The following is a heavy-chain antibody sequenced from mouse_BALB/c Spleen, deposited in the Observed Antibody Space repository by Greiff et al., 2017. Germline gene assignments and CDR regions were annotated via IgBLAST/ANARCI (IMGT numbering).Heavy chain of an antibody. V-gene: IGHV5-6-5*01. D-gene: IGHD1-2*01. Sequence: EVKLMESGGGLVKPGGSLKLSCAASGFTFSSYAMSWVRQTPEKRLEWVASISSGGSTYYPDSVKGRFTISRDNARNILYLQMSSLRSEDTAMYYCARGLTTAKAMDYWGQGTSVTVSS. CDR2: ISSGGST. J-gene: IGHJ4*01. CDR3: ARGLTTAKAMDY. CDR1: GFTFSSYA.